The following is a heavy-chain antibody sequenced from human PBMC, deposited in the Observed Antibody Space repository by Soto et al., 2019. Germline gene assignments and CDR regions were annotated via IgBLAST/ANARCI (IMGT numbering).Heavy chain of an antibody. D-gene: IGHD3-16*02. V-gene: IGHV4-30-4*01. CDR1: GGSISSGDYY. Sequence: SETLSLTCTVSGGSISSGDYYWSWIRQPPGKGLEWIGYIYYSGSTYHNPSLKSRVTISVDTSKNQFSLKLSSVTAADTAVYYCAREGLSGGFDYWGQGTLVTVSS. J-gene: IGHJ4*02. CDR3: AREGLSGGFDY. CDR2: IYYSGST.